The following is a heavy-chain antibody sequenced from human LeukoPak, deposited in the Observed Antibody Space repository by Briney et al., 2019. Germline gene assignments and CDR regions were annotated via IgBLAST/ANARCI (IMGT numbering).Heavy chain of an antibody. D-gene: IGHD1-26*01. J-gene: IGHJ4*02. Sequence: GRSLRLSCAASGFTFSSYTMHWVRQAPGKGLEWVAVISYDGSNKYYADSVKGRFTISRDNSKNTLYLQMNSLRAEDTAVYYCARHGDYIVGAPEDYWGQGTLVTVSS. CDR3: ARHGDYIVGAPEDY. CDR1: GFTFSSYT. CDR2: ISYDGSNK. V-gene: IGHV3-30-3*01.